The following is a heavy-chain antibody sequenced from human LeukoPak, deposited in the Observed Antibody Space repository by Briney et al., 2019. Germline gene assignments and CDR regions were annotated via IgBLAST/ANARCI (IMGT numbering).Heavy chain of an antibody. Sequence: GGSLRLSCAASGFTFDDYSMSWVRQAPGKGLEWVSVLYSGGTSYYANSVQDRFTISRDNSKNTLYLQMNSLSVEDTAVYYCARRDSSGYYYVLWGQGTLVTVSS. CDR2: LYSGGTS. V-gene: IGHV3-66*04. D-gene: IGHD3-22*01. CDR3: ARRDSSGYYYVL. J-gene: IGHJ4*02. CDR1: GFTFDDYS.